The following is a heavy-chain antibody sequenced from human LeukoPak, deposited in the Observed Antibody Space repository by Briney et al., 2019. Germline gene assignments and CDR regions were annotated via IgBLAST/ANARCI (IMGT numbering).Heavy chain of an antibody. V-gene: IGHV4-30-2*01. CDR3: ARSRLHPIIFDY. CDR2: INHSGST. D-gene: IGHD5-24*01. CDR1: GGSISSGGYY. Sequence: SQTLSLTCTVSGGSISSGGYYWSWIGQPPGKGLEWIGEINHSGSTNYNPSLKSRVTISVDTSKTQFSLKLSSVTAADTAVYYCARSRLHPIIFDYWGQGTLVTVSS. J-gene: IGHJ4*02.